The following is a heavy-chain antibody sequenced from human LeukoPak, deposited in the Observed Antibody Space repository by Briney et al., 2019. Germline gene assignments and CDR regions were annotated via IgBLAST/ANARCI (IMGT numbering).Heavy chain of an antibody. D-gene: IGHD6-19*01. J-gene: IGHJ4*02. V-gene: IGHV3-9*01. CDR3: AKANANSGWIPYFDY. CDR1: GFTFDDYA. Sequence: GGSLRLSCAASGFTFDDYAMHWVRQAPGKGLEWVSGISWNSGSIGYADSVKGRFIISRDNAKNSLYLQMNSLRAEDTALYYCAKANANSGWIPYFDYWGQGTLVTVSS. CDR2: ISWNSGSI.